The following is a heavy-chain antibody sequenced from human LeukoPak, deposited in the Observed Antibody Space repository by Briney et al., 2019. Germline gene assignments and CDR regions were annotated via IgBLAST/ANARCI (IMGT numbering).Heavy chain of an antibody. V-gene: IGHV3-53*01. CDR2: IYSGGST. D-gene: IGHD3-22*01. Sequence: PRGSLRLSCAASGFTVSSNYMSWVRQAPGKGLEWVSVIYSGGSTYYADSVKGRFTISRDNSKNTLYLQMNSLRAEDTAVYYCAREGDYDSSGYYYFDYWGQGTLVTVSS. CDR1: GFTVSSNY. J-gene: IGHJ4*02. CDR3: AREGDYDSSGYYYFDY.